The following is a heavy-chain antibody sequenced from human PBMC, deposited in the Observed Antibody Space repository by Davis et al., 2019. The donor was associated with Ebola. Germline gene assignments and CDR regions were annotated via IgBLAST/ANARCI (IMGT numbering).Heavy chain of an antibody. CDR3: ARRTIFSTFDI. CDR1: GGSFSGYY. V-gene: IGHV4-34*01. Sequence: MPSETLSLTCAVYGGSFSGYYWGWIRQPPGRGLEWIGSISYSGTTHYNPSLKSRVTMSVGTSKNQFSLKLSSVTAADTAVYYCARRTIFSTFDIWGQGTMVTVSS. D-gene: IGHD3-3*01. J-gene: IGHJ3*02. CDR2: ISYSGTT.